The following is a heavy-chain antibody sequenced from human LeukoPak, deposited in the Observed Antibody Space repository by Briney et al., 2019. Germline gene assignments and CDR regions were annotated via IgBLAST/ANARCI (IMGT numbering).Heavy chain of an antibody. CDR3: ARNHPNAGVFWRVQGNWFVP. J-gene: IGHJ5*02. V-gene: IGHV1-18*01. D-gene: IGHD3-3*01. CDR2: ISSYNGKT. Sequence: ASVKVSCKASGYSFTSFVVNTVRQAPGQGLEWMGWISSYNGKTHYSQKLQGRVTMTTATSTRTAYMELRSLRSDDTPVYYSARNHPNAGVFWRVQGNWFVPGGQGTLVTVSS. CDR1: GYSFTSFV.